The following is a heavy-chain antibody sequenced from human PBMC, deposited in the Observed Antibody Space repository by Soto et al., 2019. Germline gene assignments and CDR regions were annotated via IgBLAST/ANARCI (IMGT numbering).Heavy chain of an antibody. D-gene: IGHD5-12*01. V-gene: IGHV4-30-4*01. Sequence: PSETLSLTCSVSGASIAGGSYYWSWVRQPPGKGLEWSGSIPSRGRPFYNPSLTSRGTISADSSKNQLSLQLTSVTAADTAVYYCVRDQYSGYDFALWGQGNLVT. J-gene: IGHJ5*02. CDR2: IPSRGRP. CDR3: VRDQYSGYDFAL. CDR1: GASIAGGSYY.